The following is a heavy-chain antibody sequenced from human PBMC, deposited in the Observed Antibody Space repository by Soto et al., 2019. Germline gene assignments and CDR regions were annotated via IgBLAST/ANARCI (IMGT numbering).Heavy chain of an antibody. CDR2: TYYRSKWYY. D-gene: IGHD1-26*01. CDR1: GDSVSSNSAG. CDR3: ARGEQYSGRIFDY. Sequence: QVQLQQSGPGLVKPSQTLSLTCAITGDSVSSNSAGWSWVRQSPSRGLEWLGRTYYRSKWYYEYAVSVRRRITINPDPSKNQYSLQLNSVTPEDTAVYFCARGEQYSGRIFDYWGQGTLVTVSS. J-gene: IGHJ4*01. V-gene: IGHV6-1*01.